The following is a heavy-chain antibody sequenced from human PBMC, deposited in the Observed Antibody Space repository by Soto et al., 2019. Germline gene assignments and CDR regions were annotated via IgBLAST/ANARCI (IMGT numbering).Heavy chain of an antibody. V-gene: IGHV3-23*01. Sequence: GGSLRLSCAASGFTFSSYAMSWVRQAPGKGLEWVSAISGSGGSTYYADSVKGRFTISRDNSKNTLYLQMNSLRAEDTAVYYCAKNTDFWSGYYYYYYMDVWGKGTTVTVSS. CDR2: ISGSGGST. D-gene: IGHD3-3*01. CDR1: GFTFSSYA. CDR3: AKNTDFWSGYYYYYYMDV. J-gene: IGHJ6*03.